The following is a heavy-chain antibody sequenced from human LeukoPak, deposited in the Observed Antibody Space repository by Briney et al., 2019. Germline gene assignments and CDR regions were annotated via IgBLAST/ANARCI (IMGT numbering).Heavy chain of an antibody. CDR1: GYKFTSYW. CDR2: IYPGDSDT. Sequence: GESLKISCKGSGYKFTSYWIGWVRQMPGKGLEWMGTIYPGDSDTRYSPSFQGQVTISADKSISTAYLQWSSLKASDTAMYYCAGRIQLWGGRYYYYTDVWGKGTTVTVSS. D-gene: IGHD5-18*01. V-gene: IGHV5-51*01. J-gene: IGHJ6*03. CDR3: AGRIQLWGGRYYYYTDV.